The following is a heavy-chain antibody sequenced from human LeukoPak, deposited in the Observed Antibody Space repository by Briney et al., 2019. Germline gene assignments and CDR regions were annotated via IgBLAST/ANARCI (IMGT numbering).Heavy chain of an antibody. D-gene: IGHD3-10*01. CDR2: IYYSGST. CDR1: GGSISSYY. V-gene: IGHV4-59*08. Sequence: PSETLSLTCTVSGGSISSYYWSWIRQPPGKGLEWIGYIYYSGSTNYNPSLKSRVTISVDTSKNQFSLKLSSVTAADTAVYYCARRGSFLRGAFDIWGQGTMVTVSS. CDR3: ARRGSFLRGAFDI. J-gene: IGHJ3*02.